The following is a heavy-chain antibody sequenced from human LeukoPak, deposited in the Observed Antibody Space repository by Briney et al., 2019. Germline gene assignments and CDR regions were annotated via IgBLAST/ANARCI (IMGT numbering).Heavy chain of an antibody. D-gene: IGHD3-16*01. CDR3: ARDPFGSY. CDR2: ISSSSSTI. Sequence: GGSLRLSCSASGFRFEGYAMAWVRQAPGKGLEWVSYISSSSSTIYYADSVKGRFTISRDNAKNSLYLQMNSLRAEDTAVYYCARDPFGSYWGQGTLVTVSS. V-gene: IGHV3-48*04. CDR1: GFRFEGYA. J-gene: IGHJ4*02.